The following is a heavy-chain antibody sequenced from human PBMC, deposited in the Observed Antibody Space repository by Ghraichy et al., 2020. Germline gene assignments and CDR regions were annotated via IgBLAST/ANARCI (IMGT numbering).Heavy chain of an antibody. V-gene: IGHV1-2*04. CDR3: ARGRPILTTITSLIEVAGSGFGLFDY. J-gene: IGHJ4*02. CDR1: GYTFTDYY. Sequence: ASVKVSCKASGYTFTDYYLHWVRQAPGQGLEWMGWINPNNGGTQYAQEFQGWVTMTRDTSTSTVYMELRRLRFDDTAVYFCARGRPILTTITSLIEVAGSGFGLFDYWGQGTLVTVPS. D-gene: IGHD6-19*01. CDR2: INPNNGGT.